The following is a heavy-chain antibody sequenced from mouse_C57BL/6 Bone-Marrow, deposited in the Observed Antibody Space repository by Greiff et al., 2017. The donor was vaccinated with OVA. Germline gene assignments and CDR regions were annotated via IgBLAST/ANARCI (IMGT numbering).Heavy chain of an antibody. CDR2: IRLKSDNYAT. CDR1: GFTFSNYW. Sequence: EVMLVESGGGLVQPGGSMKLSCVASGFTFSNYWMNWVRQSPEKGLEWVAQIRLKSDNYATHYAESVKGRFTISRDDSKSSVYLQMNNLRAEDTGIYYCTGSGYDWRLWYFDVWGTGTTVTVSS. CDR3: TGSGYDWRLWYFDV. D-gene: IGHD2-2*01. J-gene: IGHJ1*03. V-gene: IGHV6-3*01.